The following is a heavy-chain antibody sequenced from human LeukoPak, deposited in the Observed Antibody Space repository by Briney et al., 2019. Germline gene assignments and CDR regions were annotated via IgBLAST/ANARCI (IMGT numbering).Heavy chain of an antibody. CDR3: TKDPNGDYVGAFEP. Sequence: GSLRLSCAASGFSFSSFAMTWVRQAPGKGLEWVSSITGGHYPTYNTDSVKGRFTISRDNSKNTLYLQMNSLRAEDTAVYYCTKDPNGDYVGAFEPWGQGTLVTVSS. J-gene: IGHJ5*02. CDR2: ITGGHYPT. CDR1: GFSFSSFA. D-gene: IGHD4-17*01. V-gene: IGHV3-23*01.